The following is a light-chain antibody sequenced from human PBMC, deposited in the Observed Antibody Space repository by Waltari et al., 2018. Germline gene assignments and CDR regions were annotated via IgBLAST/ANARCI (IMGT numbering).Light chain of an antibody. CDR2: RNK. CDR3: AAWDDSRVV. V-gene: IGLV1-47*01. Sequence: QSVLTQPPSASGTPGQRVTISCSGSSSNIGSNYVYWYQQLPGTAPKLLIYRNKQRPSGVPDRFSGSKSGTSASLAISGLRSEDEADYYCAAWDDSRVVFGGGTKLTVL. J-gene: IGLJ2*01. CDR1: SSNIGSNY.